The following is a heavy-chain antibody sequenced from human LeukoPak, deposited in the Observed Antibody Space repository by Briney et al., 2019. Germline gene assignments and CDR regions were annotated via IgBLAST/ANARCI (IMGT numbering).Heavy chain of an antibody. D-gene: IGHD3-22*01. Sequence: ASVKVSCKASAYTFTGYYMHWVRQAPGQGLEWMGWINPTSGVTHYAQKFQGRVTMTRDTSISTAYMELSRLTSDDTAVYYCASLKNYYDSSGYLVTDAFDIWGQGTMVTVSS. V-gene: IGHV1-2*02. CDR3: ASLKNYYDSSGYLVTDAFDI. J-gene: IGHJ3*02. CDR2: INPTSGVT. CDR1: AYTFTGYY.